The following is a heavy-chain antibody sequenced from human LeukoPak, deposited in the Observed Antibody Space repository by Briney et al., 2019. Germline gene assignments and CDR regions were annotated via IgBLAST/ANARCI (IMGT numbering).Heavy chain of an antibody. J-gene: IGHJ5*02. V-gene: IGHV6-1*01. CDR1: GDSASSNSAA. CDR3: ARTGKAKYNWFDP. Sequence: SQTLSLTCALSGDSASSNSAAWNWLRQSPSRGLEWLGRTYYRSKWYNDYAVSVKSRITINPDTSKNQFSLQLNSVTPEDTAVYYCARTGKAKYNWFDPWGQGTLVTVSS. D-gene: IGHD4-23*01. CDR2: TYYRSKWYN.